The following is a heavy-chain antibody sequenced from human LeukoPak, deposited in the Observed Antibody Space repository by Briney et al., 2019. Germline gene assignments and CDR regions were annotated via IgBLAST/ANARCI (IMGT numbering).Heavy chain of an antibody. CDR3: ARAWYELLLNYYYGMDV. Sequence: GGSLRLSCAASGFTFSSYEMNWVRQAPGKGLEWVSYISSSGSTIYCADSVKGRFTISRDNAKNSLYLQMNSLRAEDTAVYYCARAWYELLLNYYYGMDVWGQGTTVTVSS. J-gene: IGHJ6*02. CDR1: GFTFSSYE. V-gene: IGHV3-48*03. D-gene: IGHD1-26*01. CDR2: ISSSGSTI.